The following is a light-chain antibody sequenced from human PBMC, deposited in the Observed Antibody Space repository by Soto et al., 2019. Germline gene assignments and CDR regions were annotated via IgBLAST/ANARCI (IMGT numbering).Light chain of an antibody. CDR3: QQYGSSGLT. V-gene: IGKV3-20*01. Sequence: EIVLTHSPGTLSLSPGERATLSCRASQSVSSSYLAWYQQKPGQAPRLLIYGASSRATGIPDRFSGSGSGTDFTLTISRLEPEDLAVYYCQQYGSSGLTFGGGTKVEIK. CDR2: GAS. J-gene: IGKJ4*01. CDR1: QSVSSSY.